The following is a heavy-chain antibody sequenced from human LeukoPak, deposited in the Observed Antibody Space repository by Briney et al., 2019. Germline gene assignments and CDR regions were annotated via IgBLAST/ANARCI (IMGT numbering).Heavy chain of an antibody. D-gene: IGHD3-10*01. CDR2: INHSGST. J-gene: IGHJ6*03. CDR1: GGSFSGYY. Sequence: SETLSLTCAVYGGSFSGYYWSWIRQPPGKGLEWIGEINHSGSTNYNPSLKSRVTISVDTSKNQFSLKLSSVTAADTAVYYCAGVRITMVRGPRRNYYYMDVWGKGTTVTVSS. CDR3: AGVRITMVRGPRRNYYYMDV. V-gene: IGHV4-34*01.